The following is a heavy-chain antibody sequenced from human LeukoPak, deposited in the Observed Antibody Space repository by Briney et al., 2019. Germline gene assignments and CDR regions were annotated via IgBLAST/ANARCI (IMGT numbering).Heavy chain of an antibody. D-gene: IGHD2-15*01. J-gene: IGHJ5*02. V-gene: IGHV3-30-3*01. Sequence: PGGSLRLSCAASGFTFSSYAMHWVRQAPGKGLEWVAVISYDGSNKYYADSVKGRFTISRDNAKNSLYLQMNSLRAEDTAIYYCATYSWPAACGPRTLLNLSS. CDR3: ATYSWPAA. CDR1: GFTFSSYA. CDR2: ISYDGSNK.